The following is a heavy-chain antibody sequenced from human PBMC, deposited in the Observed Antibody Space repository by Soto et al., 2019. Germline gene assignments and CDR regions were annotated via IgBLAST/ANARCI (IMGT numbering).Heavy chain of an antibody. V-gene: IGHV4-34*01. J-gene: IGHJ6*02. CDR1: GGSSCGYY. CDR2: INHSGST. CDR3: ARVHPKGVDFWSGFYYYDGMGG. D-gene: IGHD3-3*01. Sequence: TLCVIEGCYGGSSCGYYWLLIRQPPGKGLERIGEINHSGSTNYNPSLKSRVTISVDTSKNQFSLKLSSVTAADTAVYYCARVHPKGVDFWSGFYYYDGMGGWGQGNTVTLS.